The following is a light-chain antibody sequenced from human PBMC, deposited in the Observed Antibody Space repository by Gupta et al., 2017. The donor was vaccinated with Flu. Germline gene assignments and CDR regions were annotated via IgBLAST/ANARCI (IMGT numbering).Light chain of an antibody. V-gene: IGKV1-39*01. J-gene: IGKJ1*01. CDR2: DAS. Sequence: DSQLTQSPSSLSASVGDRITITCRASQNIRSSLNWYQQKPGKTPRLLIYDASSLLSGVPWRCIGGGSGTDFTPPISVLQPEDFATYYCQQRFSPLAKTFGQGTNVDVK. CDR3: QQRFSPLAKT. CDR1: QNIRSS.